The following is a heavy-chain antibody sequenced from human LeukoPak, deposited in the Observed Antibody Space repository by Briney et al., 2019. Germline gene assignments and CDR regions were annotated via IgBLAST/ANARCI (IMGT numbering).Heavy chain of an antibody. Sequence: KPSETLSFTCTVSGGSISSYYWSWIRQPPGKGLEWIGYIYYSGSTNYNPSLKSRVTISVDTSKNQFSLKLSSVTAADTAVYYCARGGAAYDFWSGYNNWFDPWGQGTLVTVSS. CDR2: IYYSGST. V-gene: IGHV4-59*08. CDR3: ARGGAAYDFWSGYNNWFDP. J-gene: IGHJ5*02. D-gene: IGHD3-3*01. CDR1: GGSISSYY.